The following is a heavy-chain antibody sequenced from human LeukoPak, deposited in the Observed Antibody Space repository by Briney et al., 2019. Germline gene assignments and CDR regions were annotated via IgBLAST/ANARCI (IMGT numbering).Heavy chain of an antibody. D-gene: IGHD2-15*01. Sequence: GSLRLSCAASGFTFSSYEMNWVRQPPGKGLEWIGSIYYSGSTYYNPSLKSRVTISVDTSKNQFSLKLSSVTAADTAVYYCARNSCPSGSCYDNRGYFDYWGQGTLVTVSS. J-gene: IGHJ4*02. CDR2: IYYSGST. CDR3: ARNSCPSGSCYDNRGYFDY. V-gene: IGHV4-38-2*01. CDR1: GFTFSSYE.